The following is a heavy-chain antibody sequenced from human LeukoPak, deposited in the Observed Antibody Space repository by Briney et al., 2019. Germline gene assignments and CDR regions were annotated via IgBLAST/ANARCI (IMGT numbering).Heavy chain of an antibody. CDR3: AKGRQYYYDSSAPGFGP. D-gene: IGHD3-22*01. CDR2: ISGSGGST. J-gene: IGHJ5*02. V-gene: IGHV3-23*01. CDR1: GFTFSSYA. Sequence: PGGSLRLSCAASGFTFSSYAMSWVRQAPGKGLEWVSAISGSGGSTYYADSVKGRFTISRDNSKNTLYLQMNSLRAEDTAVYYCAKGRQYYYDSSAPGFGPWGQGTLVTVSS.